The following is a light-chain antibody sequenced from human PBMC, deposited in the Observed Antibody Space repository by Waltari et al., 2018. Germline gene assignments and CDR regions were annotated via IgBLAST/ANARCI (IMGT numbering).Light chain of an antibody. CDR3: QQYNNWPLT. V-gene: IGKV3-15*01. CDR2: DAS. Sequence: ETVTPQSPATLSVSPGDGATLSCTASQTVSSNLAWYQQKPGQAPRLLIYDASTRATGIPARFSGSGSGTEFTLTISSLQSEDFAVYYCQQYNNWPLTFGGGTKVEIK. CDR1: QTVSSN. J-gene: IGKJ4*01.